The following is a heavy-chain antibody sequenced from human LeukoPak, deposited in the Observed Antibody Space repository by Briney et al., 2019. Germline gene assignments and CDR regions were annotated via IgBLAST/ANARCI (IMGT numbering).Heavy chain of an antibody. V-gene: IGHV4-4*07. D-gene: IGHD6-13*01. CDR1: GGSISSYY. CDR3: ARERVYGMDV. CDR2: IYSSGST. J-gene: IGHJ6*02. Sequence: SSETLSLTCTVSGGSISSYYWIWIRQPAGKGLEWIGRIYSSGSTNYNSSLRSRVTMSVDTSKNQFSLKLSSVTAADTAVYYCARERVYGMDVWGQGTTVTVSS.